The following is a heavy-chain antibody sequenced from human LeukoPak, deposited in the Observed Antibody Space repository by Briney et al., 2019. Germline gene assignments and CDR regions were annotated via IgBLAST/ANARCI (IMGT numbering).Heavy chain of an antibody. V-gene: IGHV4-39*01. D-gene: IGHD3-9*01. CDR1: GGSISSSSYY. Sequence: SETLSLTCTVSGGSISSSSYYWGWIRQPPGKGLEWIGSVYYSGSTYYNPSLKSRVTISVDTPKNQFSLKLSSVTAADTAVYYCLSYYDILTGYFQWGQGTLVTVSS. CDR3: LSYYDILTGYFQ. J-gene: IGHJ4*02. CDR2: VYYSGST.